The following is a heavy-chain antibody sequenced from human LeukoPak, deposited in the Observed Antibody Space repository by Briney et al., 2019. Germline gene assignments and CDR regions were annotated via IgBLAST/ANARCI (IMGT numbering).Heavy chain of an antibody. CDR1: GGTFSSYA. CDR2: IIPIFGTA. V-gene: IGHV1-69*01. CDR3: NYCSGGSCYSSWVAFDI. Sequence: ASVKVSCKASGGTFSSYAISWVRQAPGQGLEWMGGIIPIFGTANYAQKFQGRVTITADESTSTAYMELSSLRSEDTAVYYCNYCSGGSCYSSWVAFDIWGQGTMVTVSS. J-gene: IGHJ3*02. D-gene: IGHD2-15*01.